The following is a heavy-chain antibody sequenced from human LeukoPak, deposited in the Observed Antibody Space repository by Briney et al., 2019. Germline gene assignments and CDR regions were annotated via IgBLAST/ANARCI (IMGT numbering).Heavy chain of an antibody. CDR3: ARDIAAAGTGEYNWFDP. Sequence: ASVKVSCKASGYTFTSYAMNWVRQAPGQGLEWMGWINTNTGNPTYAQGFTGRFVFSLDTSVSTAYPQISSLKAEDTAVYYCARDIAAAGTGEYNWFDPWGQGTLVTVSS. V-gene: IGHV7-4-1*02. J-gene: IGHJ5*02. CDR1: GYTFTSYA. D-gene: IGHD6-13*01. CDR2: INTNTGNP.